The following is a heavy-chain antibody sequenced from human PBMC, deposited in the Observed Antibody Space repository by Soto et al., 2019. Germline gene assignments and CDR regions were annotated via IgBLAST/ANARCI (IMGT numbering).Heavy chain of an antibody. Sequence: ASVKVSCKASGYTFSGFYMHWVRQAPGQGLEWMGWINPNSGGTKSAEKFQGRVTMTKDTSISTAYMELSRLTSDDTAVYYCASAAVTGTAGLDFWGQGTQVTVSS. V-gene: IGHV1-2*02. CDR2: INPNSGGT. J-gene: IGHJ4*02. CDR1: GYTFSGFY. CDR3: ASAAVTGTAGLDF. D-gene: IGHD6-19*01.